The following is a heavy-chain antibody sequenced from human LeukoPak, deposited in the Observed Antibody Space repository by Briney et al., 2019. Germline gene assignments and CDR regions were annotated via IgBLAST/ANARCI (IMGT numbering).Heavy chain of an antibody. CDR2: IDPSDSDI. J-gene: IGHJ4*02. CDR3: ARQTAMGRSGDY. D-gene: IGHD7-27*01. Sequence: GESLKISCKASGYSFTSYWIGWVRQMPGKGLEWMGIIDPSDSDIRYTPSFQGQVTILADKSLSTAYLQWNSLKASDTAIYYCARQTAMGRSGDYWGQGTLVTVSS. V-gene: IGHV5-51*01. CDR1: GYSFTSYW.